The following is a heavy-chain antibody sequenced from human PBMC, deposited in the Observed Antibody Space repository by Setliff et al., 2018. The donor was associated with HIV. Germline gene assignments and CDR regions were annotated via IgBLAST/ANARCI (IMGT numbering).Heavy chain of an antibody. CDR1: GDSIISGDFF. D-gene: IGHD2-21*02. V-gene: IGHV4-31*11. CDR3: ARGRVFCDGDSCYHFDY. Sequence: SETLSLTCDVSGDSIISGDFFWSWIRQSPGKGLEWIGYVYFSGSATHNPSLKSPVSISVDTSKDQFYLTLSSVTAADTAVYYCARGRVFCDGDSCYHFDYWGQGVLVTVSS. CDR2: VYFSGSA. J-gene: IGHJ4*02.